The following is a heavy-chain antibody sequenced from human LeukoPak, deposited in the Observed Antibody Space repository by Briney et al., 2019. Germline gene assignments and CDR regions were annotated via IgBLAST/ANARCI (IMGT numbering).Heavy chain of an antibody. CDR2: ISAYNGNT. CDR1: GFTFTSYG. J-gene: IGHJ5*02. V-gene: IGHV1-18*01. D-gene: IGHD6-6*01. CDR3: ARDPWAYSSSSNWFDP. Sequence: GGSLRLSCAASGFTFTSYGISWVRQAPGQGLEWMGWISAYNGNTNYAQKLQGRVTMTTDTSTSTAYMELRSLRSDDTAVYYCARDPWAYSSSSNWFDPWGQGTLVTVSS.